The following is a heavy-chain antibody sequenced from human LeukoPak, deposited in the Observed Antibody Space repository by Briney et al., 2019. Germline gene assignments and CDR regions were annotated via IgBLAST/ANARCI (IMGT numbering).Heavy chain of an antibody. CDR2: ISSSGSTI. CDR1: GFTFNSYE. D-gene: IGHD5-24*01. Sequence: PGGSLRLSXAASGFTFNSYEMNWVRQAPGKGLEWVSHISSSGSTIYDADSVKGRFTISRDNAKNSLYLQMNSLRAEDTAVYYCARRRDGYNQYYFDYWGQGTLVTVSS. CDR3: ARRRDGYNQYYFDY. V-gene: IGHV3-48*03. J-gene: IGHJ4*02.